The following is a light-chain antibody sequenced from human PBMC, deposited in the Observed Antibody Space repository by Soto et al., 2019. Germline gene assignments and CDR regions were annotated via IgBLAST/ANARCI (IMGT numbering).Light chain of an antibody. CDR2: DAS. Sequence: EVVLTQSPVTLSLSPGERATLSCRSSQSPRSYLGWYQQKPGQAPRLLIYDASNRAPGIPARCSGSGSGSDFTLTISSLEPEDFAVYYWQQRSDWPPRITFGPGTKVDIK. J-gene: IGKJ3*01. CDR3: QQRSDWPPRIT. CDR1: QSPRSY. V-gene: IGKV3-11*01.